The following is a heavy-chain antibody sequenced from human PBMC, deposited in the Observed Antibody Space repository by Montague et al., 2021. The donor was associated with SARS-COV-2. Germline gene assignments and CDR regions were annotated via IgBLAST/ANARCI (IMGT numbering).Heavy chain of an antibody. CDR2: IYYSGST. CDR1: GGSISSSSYY. Sequence: ETLSLTCTVSGGSISSSSYYWGWIRQPPGKGLEWVGSIYYSGSTYYNPSLKSRVTISVDTSKNQFSLKLSSVTAADTAVYYCARHYGVVVPAAIYYYYGMDVWGQGTTVTVSS. J-gene: IGHJ6*02. CDR3: ARHYGVVVPAAIYYYYGMDV. D-gene: IGHD2-2*02. V-gene: IGHV4-39*01.